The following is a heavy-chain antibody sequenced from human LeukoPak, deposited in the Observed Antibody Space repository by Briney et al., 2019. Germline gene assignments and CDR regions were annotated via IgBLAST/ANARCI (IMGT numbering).Heavy chain of an antibody. CDR3: ASGYYYDSSGYYRDY. D-gene: IGHD3-22*01. CDR1: GFTFISYS. J-gene: IGHJ4*02. V-gene: IGHV3-21*01. Sequence: PGGSLRLSCAASGFTFISYSMNWVRQAPGKGLEWVSSISSSSSYIYYADSVKGRFTISRDNAKNSLYLQMNSLRAEDTAVYYCASGYYYDSSGYYRDYWGQGTLVTVSS. CDR2: ISSSSSYI.